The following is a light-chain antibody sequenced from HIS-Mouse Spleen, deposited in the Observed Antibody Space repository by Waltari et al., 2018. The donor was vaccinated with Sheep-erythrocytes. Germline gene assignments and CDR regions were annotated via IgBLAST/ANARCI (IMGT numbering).Light chain of an antibody. CDR1: SSDVGGYNY. Sequence: QSALTQPPSASGPPGQSVTISCTGTSSDVGGYNYVSWYQPHPGKAPNLMIYEVSKRPSGVPDRFSGSKSGNTASLTVSGLQAEDEADYYCSSYAGSNNWVFGGGTKLTVL. CDR3: SSYAGSNNWV. V-gene: IGLV2-8*01. J-gene: IGLJ3*02. CDR2: EVS.